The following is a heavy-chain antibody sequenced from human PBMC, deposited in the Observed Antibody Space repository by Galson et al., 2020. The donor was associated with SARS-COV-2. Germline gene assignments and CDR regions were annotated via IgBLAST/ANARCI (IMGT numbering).Heavy chain of an antibody. D-gene: IGHD3-9*01. CDR2: IDWDDAK. CDR3: ARRHDEMLTGYYTGVDE. V-gene: IGHV2-70*11. J-gene: IGHJ4*02. Sequence: SGPTLVKPTQTLTLTCTFSGFSLSTSGMCVSWIRQPPGKALEWLARIDWDDAKYYSTSLKTRLTISKDPTKNQVVLTMTNRDPVDTATYYCARRHDEMLTGYYTGVDEWGQGTLVAVSS. CDR1: GFSLSTSGMC.